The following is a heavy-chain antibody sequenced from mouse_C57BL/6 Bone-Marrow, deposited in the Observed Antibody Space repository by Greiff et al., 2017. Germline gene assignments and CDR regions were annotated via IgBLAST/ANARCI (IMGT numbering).Heavy chain of an antibody. CDR3: ATTYRVPMDY. V-gene: IGHV1-50*01. CDR1: GYTFTSYW. J-gene: IGHJ4*01. CDR2: IDPSDSDT. D-gene: IGHD5-1*01. Sequence: QVQLQQPGAELVKPGASVKLSCKASGYTFTSYWMHWVKQRPGQGLEWIGRIDPSDSDTNYNQKFKGKATLTVDTSSSTAYMQLSSLTSEDSAVYYCATTYRVPMDYWGQGTSVTVSS.